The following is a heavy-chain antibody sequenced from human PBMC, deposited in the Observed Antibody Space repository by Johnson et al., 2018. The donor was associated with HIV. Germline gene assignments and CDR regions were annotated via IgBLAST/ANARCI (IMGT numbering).Heavy chain of an antibody. CDR3: ARSSSTAAPGRDACDI. V-gene: IGHV3-13*01. J-gene: IGHJ3*02. CDR2: IGTAGDT. D-gene: IGHD6-13*01. Sequence: VQLVESGGGLVQPGGSLRLSCAASGFTFSSYDMHWVRQATGKGLEWVSAIGTAGDTYYPGSVKGRFTISRENAKNSLYLQMNSLRAGDTAVYYCARSSSTAAPGRDACDIWGQGTMVTVSS. CDR1: GFTFSSYD.